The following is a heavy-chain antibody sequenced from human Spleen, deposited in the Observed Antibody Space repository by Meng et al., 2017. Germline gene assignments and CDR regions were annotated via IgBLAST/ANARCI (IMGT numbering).Heavy chain of an antibody. D-gene: IGHD6-13*01. Sequence: QVQPVLFGAGGKKPGASVKVSCKPSGYNFPDYWLHWVRRAPGQGLEWMGRIDPKSGDTHYAQRFQGRVTMTGDTSISTAYMELSGLRSDDTAMYYCARDEDISAAGKLFGDYWGQGTLVTVSS. CDR3: ARDEDISAAGKLFGDY. CDR1: GYNFPDYW. J-gene: IGHJ4*02. CDR2: IDPKSGDT. V-gene: IGHV1-2*06.